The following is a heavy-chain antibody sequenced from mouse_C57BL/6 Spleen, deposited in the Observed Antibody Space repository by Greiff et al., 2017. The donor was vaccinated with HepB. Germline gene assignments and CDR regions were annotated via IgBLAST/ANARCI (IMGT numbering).Heavy chain of an antibody. CDR1: GYTFTDYE. J-gene: IGHJ3*01. D-gene: IGHD2-4*01. CDR2: IDPETGGT. CDR3: ARGDYDTLFAY. V-gene: IGHV1-15*01. Sequence: QVQLQQSGAELVRPGASVTLSCKASGYTFTDYEMHWVKQTPVHGLEWIGAIDPETGGTAYNQKFKGKAILTADKSSRTAYMSLRSLTSEDSAVYYCARGDYDTLFAYWGQGTLFTVSA.